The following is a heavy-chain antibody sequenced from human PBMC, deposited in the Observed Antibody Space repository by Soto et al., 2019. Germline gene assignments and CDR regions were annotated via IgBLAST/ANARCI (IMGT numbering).Heavy chain of an antibody. CDR3: ARESSSSCHDY. CDR1: GYTFTSYG. V-gene: IGHV1-18*01. D-gene: IGHD6-13*01. CDR2: ISAYNGNT. Sequence: QVQLVQSGAEVKKPGASVKVSCKASGYTFTSYGISWVRQAPGQGLEWMGWISAYNGNTNYAQKLQGRVTMTTDPATSTAYMELRRLRSDDTAVYYCARESSSSCHDYWGQGTLVTVSS. J-gene: IGHJ4*02.